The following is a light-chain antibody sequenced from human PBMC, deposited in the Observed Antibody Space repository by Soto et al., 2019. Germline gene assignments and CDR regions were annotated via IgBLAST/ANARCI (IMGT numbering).Light chain of an antibody. CDR1: RIIGHNY. V-gene: IGKV3-20*01. J-gene: IGKJ1*01. CDR3: HQFGISPWT. CDR2: ATS. Sequence: DNVMTQSPDTLSVSPGDRATLSCRASRIIGHNYLAWYQQKRGQPPSLLIYATSTWATGIPDRFSGSGSVRNFTLTISRLEPEDFAVYYCHQFGISPWTFGQGTKVEIK.